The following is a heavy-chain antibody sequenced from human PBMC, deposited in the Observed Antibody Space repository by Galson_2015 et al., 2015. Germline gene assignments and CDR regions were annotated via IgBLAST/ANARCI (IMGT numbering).Heavy chain of an antibody. CDR1: GFTVSSNY. CDR3: ARTNSPEDYYYYMDV. V-gene: IGHV3-53*01. Sequence: SLRLSCAASGFTVSSNYMSWVRQAPGKGLEWVSVIYSGGSTYYADSVKGRFTISKDNSKNTLYLQMNSLRAEDTAVYYCARTNSPEDYYYYMDVWGKGTTVPVSS. D-gene: IGHD1-14*01. J-gene: IGHJ6*03. CDR2: IYSGGST.